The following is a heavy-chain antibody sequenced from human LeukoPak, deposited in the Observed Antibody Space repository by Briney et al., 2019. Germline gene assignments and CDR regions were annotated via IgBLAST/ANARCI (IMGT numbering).Heavy chain of an antibody. J-gene: IGHJ4*02. V-gene: IGHV1-2*02. CDR1: GYTFTGYY. CDR3: ARDGDLYGSGLDY. D-gene: IGHD3-10*01. CDR2: INPNSGGT. Sequence: ASVKVSCKASGYTFTGYYMHWVRQAPGQGLEWMGWINPNSGGTNYAQKFQGRVTMTRDTSISTAYMELSRLRSEDTAVYYCARDGDLYGSGLDYWGQGTLVTVSS.